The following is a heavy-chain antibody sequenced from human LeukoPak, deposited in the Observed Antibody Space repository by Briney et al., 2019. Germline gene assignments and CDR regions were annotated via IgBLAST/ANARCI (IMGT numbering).Heavy chain of an antibody. V-gene: IGHV4-39*01. CDR1: GYSISSSSYY. Sequence: SETLSLTCAVSGYSISSSSYYWGWIRQPPGKGLEWIGSIYYSGSTYYNPSLKSRVTISVDTSKNQFSLKLSSVTAADTAVYYCARRYCSGGSCYEGFDYWGQGTLVTVSS. CDR2: IYYSGST. D-gene: IGHD2-15*01. CDR3: ARRYCSGGSCYEGFDY. J-gene: IGHJ4*02.